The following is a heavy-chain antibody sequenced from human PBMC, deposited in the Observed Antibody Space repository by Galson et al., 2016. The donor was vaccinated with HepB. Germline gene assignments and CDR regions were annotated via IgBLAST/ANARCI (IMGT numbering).Heavy chain of an antibody. Sequence: QSGAEVKKPGESLKISCEVSGYYFTSYWIAWVRQLPGKGLELMGIIYPGDSHVRYSPPFQGQVTISADKSINTAYLQWSSLKASDTAMYYCPRRGGSSWTPLRNYFGMDVWGQGTTVTVSS. D-gene: IGHD6-13*01. V-gene: IGHV5-51*01. CDR2: IYPGDSHV. CDR1: GYYFTSYW. CDR3: PRRGGSSWTPLRNYFGMDV. J-gene: IGHJ6*02.